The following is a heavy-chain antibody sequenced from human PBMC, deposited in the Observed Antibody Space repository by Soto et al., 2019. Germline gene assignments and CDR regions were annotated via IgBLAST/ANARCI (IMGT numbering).Heavy chain of an antibody. J-gene: IGHJ6*02. CDR2: VSANGDIT. V-gene: IGHV3-23*01. D-gene: IGHD3-10*01. CDR1: GFTFSEYA. Sequence: EVKVLESGGDLVQPGGSLRLSCVASGFTFSEYAMTWVRQAPGKGLDWVSSVSANGDITYYADSVKGRFTISRDNSNNTLLLQMNSLRAEDTALYYCARGDRGGSGSPASYYFSGLDVWCQGTTVIVSS. CDR3: ARGDRGGSGSPASYYFSGLDV.